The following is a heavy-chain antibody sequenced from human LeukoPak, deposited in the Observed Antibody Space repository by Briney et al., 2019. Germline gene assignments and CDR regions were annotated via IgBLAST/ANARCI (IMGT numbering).Heavy chain of an antibody. CDR3: ARRPYQDVSGRLSDV. V-gene: IGHV3-74*01. CDR2: ISGDKSHT. Sequence: GGSLRLSCAGSGFTFSTYWIHWVRQAPGQGLVWVSGISGDKSHTAYADSVRGRFAVSRDNAKNSLYLQMNSLRDEDSAVYYCARRPYQDVSGRLSDVWGQGTTVTVSS. D-gene: IGHD6-19*01. J-gene: IGHJ6*02. CDR1: GFTFSTYW.